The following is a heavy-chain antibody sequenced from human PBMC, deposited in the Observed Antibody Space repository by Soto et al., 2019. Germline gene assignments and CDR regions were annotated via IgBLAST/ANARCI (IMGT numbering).Heavy chain of an antibody. Sequence: GASVKVSCKASGGTFSSYAISWVRQAPGQGLEWMGGIIPIFGTANYAQKFQGRVTITADESTSTAYMELSSLRSEDTAVYYCARASIAARRPLYYYYGMDVWGQGTTVTVSS. CDR3: ARASIAARRPLYYYYGMDV. V-gene: IGHV1-69*13. D-gene: IGHD6-6*01. J-gene: IGHJ6*02. CDR1: GGTFSSYA. CDR2: IIPIFGTA.